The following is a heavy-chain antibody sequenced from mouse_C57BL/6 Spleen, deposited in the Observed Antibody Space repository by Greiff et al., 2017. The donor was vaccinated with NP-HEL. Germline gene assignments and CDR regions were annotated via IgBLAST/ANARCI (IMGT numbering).Heavy chain of an antibody. J-gene: IGHJ1*03. CDR1: GYSITSGYY. CDR2: ISYDGSN. Sequence: EVQVVESGPGLVKPSQSLSLTCSVTGYSITSGYYWNWIRQFPGNKLEWMGYISYDGSNNYNPSLKNRISITRDTSKNQFFLKLNSVTTEDTATYYCARDRTMRYFDVWGTGTTVTVSS. CDR3: ARDRTMRYFDV. D-gene: IGHD2-4*01. V-gene: IGHV3-6*01.